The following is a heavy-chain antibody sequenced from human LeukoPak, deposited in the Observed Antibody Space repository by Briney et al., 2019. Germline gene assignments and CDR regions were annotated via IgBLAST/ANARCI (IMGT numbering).Heavy chain of an antibody. CDR2: IKQDGSDK. CDR1: GFTFSNYW. J-gene: IGHJ4*02. V-gene: IGHV3-7*01. Sequence: PGGALRLSCAASGFTFSNYWMSWFLQAPGKGLEWVANIKQDGSDKNYVDSLKGRFTISRDNAKNSLYLQMNSLRAEDTAVYYCARIGYSSSSFDYWGQGTLVTVSS. D-gene: IGHD6-6*01. CDR3: ARIGYSSSSFDY.